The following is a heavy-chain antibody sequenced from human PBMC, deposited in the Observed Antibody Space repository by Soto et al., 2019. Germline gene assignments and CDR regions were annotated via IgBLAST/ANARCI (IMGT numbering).Heavy chain of an antibody. CDR3: AREIVVVAPNFRKNFDY. D-gene: IGHD2-15*01. CDR1: GFTFSSYS. Sequence: EVQLVESGGGLVQPGGSLRLSCAASGFTFSSYSMNWVRQAPGKGLEWVSYISSSSSTIYYADSVKGRFTISRDNAKNSPYLQMNSLRAEDTAVYYCAREIVVVAPNFRKNFDYWGQGTLVTVSS. CDR2: ISSSSSTI. V-gene: IGHV3-48*01. J-gene: IGHJ4*02.